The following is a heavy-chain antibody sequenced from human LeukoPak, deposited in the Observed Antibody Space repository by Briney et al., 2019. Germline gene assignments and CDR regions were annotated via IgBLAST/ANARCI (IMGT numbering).Heavy chain of an antibody. CDR2: IWYDGSNK. Sequence: PGGSLRLSCAAPGFTFSSYGMHWVRQAPGKGLEWVAVIWYDGSNKYYADSVKGRFTISRDNSKNTLYLQMNSLRAEDTAVYYCARDGSVNDYGDYAGAFDIWGQGTMVTVSS. J-gene: IGHJ3*02. CDR1: GFTFSSYG. V-gene: IGHV3-33*01. D-gene: IGHD4-17*01. CDR3: ARDGSVNDYGDYAGAFDI.